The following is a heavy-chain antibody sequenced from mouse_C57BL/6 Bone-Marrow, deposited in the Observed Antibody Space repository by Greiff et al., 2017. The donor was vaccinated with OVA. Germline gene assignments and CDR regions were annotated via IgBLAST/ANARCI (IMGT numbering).Heavy chain of an antibody. D-gene: IGHD4-1*01. CDR1: GFTFSSYG. CDR3: ARMAPGTDAY. V-gene: IGHV5-6*01. CDR2: ISSGGSYT. Sequence: EVQGVESGGDLVKPGGSLKLSCAASGFTFSSYGMSWVRQTPDKRLEWVATISSGGSYTYYPDSVKGRFTISRDNAKNTLYLQMSSLKSEDTAMYYCARMAPGTDAYWGQGTTLTVSS. J-gene: IGHJ2*01.